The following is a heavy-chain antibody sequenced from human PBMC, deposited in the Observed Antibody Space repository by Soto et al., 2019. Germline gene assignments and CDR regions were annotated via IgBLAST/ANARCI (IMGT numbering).Heavy chain of an antibody. CDR3: ARAGSYYGSGSSGWVYYYYGMDV. J-gene: IGHJ6*02. CDR1: GGSISSYY. V-gene: IGHV4-59*01. CDR2: IYYSRST. D-gene: IGHD3-10*01. Sequence: PSETLSLTCTVSGGSISSYYWSWIRQPPGKGLEWIGYIYYSRSTNYNPSLKSRVTISVDTSKNQFSLKLSSVTAADTAVYYCARAGSYYGSGSSGWVYYYYGMDVWGQGTTVTVSS.